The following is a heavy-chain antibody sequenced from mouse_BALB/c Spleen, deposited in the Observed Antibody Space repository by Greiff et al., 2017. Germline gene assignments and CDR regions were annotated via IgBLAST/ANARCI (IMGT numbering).Heavy chain of an antibody. Sequence: QVQLKQSAAELARPGASVKMSCKASGYTFTSYTMHWVKQRPGQGLEWIGYINPSSGYTEYNQKFKDKTTLTADKSSSTAYMQLSSLTSEDSAVYYCARYDYDIYWGQGTTLTVSS. V-gene: IGHV1-4*02. D-gene: IGHD2-4*01. CDR1: GYTFTSYT. CDR2: INPSSGYT. CDR3: ARYDYDIY. J-gene: IGHJ2*01.